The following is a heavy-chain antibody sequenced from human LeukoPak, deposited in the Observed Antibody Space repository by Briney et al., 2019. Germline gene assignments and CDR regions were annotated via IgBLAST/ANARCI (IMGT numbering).Heavy chain of an antibody. CDR1: GGSISSSNW. CDR3: ARELGIVGADNWFDP. D-gene: IGHD1-26*01. CDR2: IYHSGST. J-gene: IGHJ5*02. V-gene: IGHV4-4*02. Sequence: PSGTLSLTCAVSGGSISSSNWWSWVRQPPGKGLEWIGEIYHSGSTNYNPSLKSRVTISVDKSKNQFSLKLSSVTAADTAVYYCARELGIVGADNWFDPWGQGTLVTVSS.